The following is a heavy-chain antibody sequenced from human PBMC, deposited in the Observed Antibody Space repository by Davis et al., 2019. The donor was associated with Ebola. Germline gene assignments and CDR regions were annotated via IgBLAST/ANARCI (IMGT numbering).Heavy chain of an antibody. V-gene: IGHV4-34*01. J-gene: IGHJ4*02. CDR3: ARGHRYGSGDN. CDR1: GGSFSGYY. Sequence: SETLSLTCAVYGGSFSGYYWSWIRQPPGKGLEWIGEINRSGSTNYDPSLKSRVTISVDTSKSQFSLKVTSVTAADTAVYYCARGHRYGSGDNWGQGTLVTVSS. D-gene: IGHD3-10*01. CDR2: INRSGST.